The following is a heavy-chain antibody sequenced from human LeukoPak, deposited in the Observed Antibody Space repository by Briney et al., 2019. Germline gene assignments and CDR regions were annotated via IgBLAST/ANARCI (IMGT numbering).Heavy chain of an antibody. CDR3: ARDHYCTNGVCSAAQFDY. J-gene: IGHJ4*02. CDR2: IYTSGST. D-gene: IGHD2-8*01. CDR1: GGSISSYY. V-gene: IGHV4-4*07. Sequence: PSETLSLTCTVSGGSISSYYWSWIRQPAGKGLEWIGRIYTSGSTNYNPSLKSRVTMSVDTSKNQFSLKLSSVTAADTAVYYCARDHYCTNGVCSAAQFDYWGQGTLVTVSS.